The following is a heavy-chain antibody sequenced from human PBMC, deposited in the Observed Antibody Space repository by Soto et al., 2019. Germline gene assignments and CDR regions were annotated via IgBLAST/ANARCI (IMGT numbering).Heavy chain of an antibody. CDR2: IFHSGST. D-gene: IGHD1-26*01. J-gene: IGHJ1*01. V-gene: IGHV4-4*02. CDR3: AHRPIVGAAI. CDR1: GGSISNSNW. Sequence: PSETLSLTCAVFGGSISNSNWWTWVRQPPGKGLDWIGEIFHSGSTNYNSSLMGRVTISVDKANNQFSLKLSSVTAADTAVYYCAHRPIVGAAIWGQGPLVTV.